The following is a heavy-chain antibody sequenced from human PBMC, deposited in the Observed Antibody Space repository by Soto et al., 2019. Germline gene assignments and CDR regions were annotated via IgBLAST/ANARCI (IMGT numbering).Heavy chain of an antibody. CDR2: IWYDGSNK. CDR1: GFTFSSYG. D-gene: IGHD6-19*01. Sequence: PGGSLRLSCAASGFTFSSYGMHWVRQAPGKGLEWVAVIWYDGSNKYYADSVKGRFTISRDNSKNTLYLQMNSLRAEDTAVYYCAREEEWLVFDYWGQGTLVTVSS. V-gene: IGHV3-33*01. CDR3: AREEEWLVFDY. J-gene: IGHJ4*02.